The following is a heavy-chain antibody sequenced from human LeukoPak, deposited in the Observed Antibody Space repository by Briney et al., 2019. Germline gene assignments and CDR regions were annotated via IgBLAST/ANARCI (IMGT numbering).Heavy chain of an antibody. Sequence: ASVKVSCMASGYTFTSYAISWVRQAPGQGLEWMGWISGQNNDTNYAQRLQGRVSMTTDTSTSTAYMELRSLRSDDTAVYYCARAGYCSGGSCYPYYYYYYMDVWGKGTTVTVSS. D-gene: IGHD2-15*01. J-gene: IGHJ6*03. CDR1: GYTFTSYA. V-gene: IGHV1-18*01. CDR2: ISGQNNDT. CDR3: ARAGYCSGGSCYPYYYYYYMDV.